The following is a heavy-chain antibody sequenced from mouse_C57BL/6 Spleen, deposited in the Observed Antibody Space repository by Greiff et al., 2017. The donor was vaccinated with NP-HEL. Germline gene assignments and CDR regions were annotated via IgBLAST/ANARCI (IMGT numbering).Heavy chain of an antibody. V-gene: IGHV5-6*02. CDR2: ISSGGSYT. J-gene: IGHJ4*01. CDR1: GFTFSSYG. CDR3: GKTDSNAMDY. Sequence: EVMLVESGGDLVKPGGSLKLSCAASGFTFSSYGMSWVRQTPDKRLEWVATISSGGSYTYYPDSVKGRFTISRDNAKNTLYLQMSSLKSEDTAMYYGGKTDSNAMDYWGQGTSVTVSA.